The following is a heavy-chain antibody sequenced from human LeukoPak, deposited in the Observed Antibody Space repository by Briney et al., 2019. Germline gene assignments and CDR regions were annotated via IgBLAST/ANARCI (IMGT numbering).Heavy chain of an antibody. CDR1: GYTFTSYA. V-gene: IGHV1-3*01. CDR2: INAGNGNT. CDR3: ASGPIRGYSYGWFDY. J-gene: IGHJ4*02. Sequence: ASVKVSCKASGYTFTSYAMHWVRQAPGQRLEWMGWINAGNGNTKYSQKFQGRVTITRDTSASTAYMELSSLRSEDTAVYYCASGPIRGYSYGWFDYWGQGTLVTVSS. D-gene: IGHD5-18*01.